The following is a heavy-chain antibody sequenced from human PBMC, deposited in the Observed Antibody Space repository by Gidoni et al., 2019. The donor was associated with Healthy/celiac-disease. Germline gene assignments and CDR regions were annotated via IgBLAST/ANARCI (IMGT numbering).Heavy chain of an antibody. CDR1: GGSFSGYY. D-gene: IGHD3-16*02. CDR2: INHTGST. V-gene: IGHV4-34*01. Sequence: QVQLQQWGAGLLKPSETLSLTCAVYGGSFSGYYWSWIRQPPGTGLEWIGEINHTGSTNYNPSLKSRVTISVDTSKNQFSLKLSSVTAADTAVYYCARGAQNNSGYDYVWGSYRYRTFFDYWGQGTLVTVSS. CDR3: ARGAQNNSGYDYVWGSYRYRTFFDY. J-gene: IGHJ4*02.